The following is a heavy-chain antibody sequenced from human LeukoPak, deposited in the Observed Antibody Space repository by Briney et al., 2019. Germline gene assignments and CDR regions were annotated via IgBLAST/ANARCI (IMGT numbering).Heavy chain of an antibody. J-gene: IGHJ4*02. CDR2: IYYSGST. CDR1: GGSISSYY. D-gene: IGHD4-11*01. Sequence: SETLSLTCTVSGGSISSYYWSWIRQPPGKGLEWIGYIYYSGSTNYNPSLRSRVTISVDTSKNQFSLKLSSVTAADTAVYYCGRGIAVTTAVFDYWGQGTLVTVSS. CDR3: GRGIAVTTAVFDY. V-gene: IGHV4-59*01.